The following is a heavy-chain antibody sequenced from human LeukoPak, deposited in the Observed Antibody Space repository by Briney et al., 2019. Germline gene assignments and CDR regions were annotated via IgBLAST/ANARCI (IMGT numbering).Heavy chain of an antibody. CDR3: ARDRILGRFFGVHREHGAFDI. D-gene: IGHD3-3*01. J-gene: IGHJ3*02. CDR2: IYYSGST. CDR1: GGSISSYY. Sequence: PSETLSLTCTVSGGSISSYYWSWIRQPPGKGLEWIGYIYYSGSTNYNPSLKSRVTISVDTSKNQFSLKLSSVTAADTAVYYCARDRILGRFFGVHREHGAFDIWGQGTMVTVSS. V-gene: IGHV4-59*01.